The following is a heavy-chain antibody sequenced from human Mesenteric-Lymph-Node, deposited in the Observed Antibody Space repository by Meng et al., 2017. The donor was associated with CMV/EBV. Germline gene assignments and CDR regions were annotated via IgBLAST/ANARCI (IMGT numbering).Heavy chain of an antibody. V-gene: IGHV4-34*01. CDR1: GGSFSAYY. CDR2: INHSGST. CDR3: ASLAPLNNTKDKIPSGY. J-gene: IGHJ4*02. Sequence: QVQLQQWGAGLLKPSETLSLTCAVYGGSFSAYYWSGIRQPPGKWLEWIGEINHSGSTNYNPSLTRRITISVDTSKNQFSLLLTSVTAADTAVYFCASLAPLNNTKDKIPSGYWGQGTLVTVSS. D-gene: IGHD1-14*01.